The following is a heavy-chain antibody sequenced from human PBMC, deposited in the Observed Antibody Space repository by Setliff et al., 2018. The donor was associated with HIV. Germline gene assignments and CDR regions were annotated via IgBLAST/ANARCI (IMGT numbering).Heavy chain of an antibody. Sequence: ASVKVSCKASGYTFTNYGISWVRQAPGQGLEWTGWIRTYNGNTNYAQRLQGRVTMTTDTSTSTAYMELRSLRSDDTAVYYCARGRGSSAWFDPWGQGTLVTVSS. CDR1: GYTFTNYG. CDR3: ARGRGSSAWFDP. CDR2: IRTYNGNT. D-gene: IGHD3-10*01. J-gene: IGHJ5*02. V-gene: IGHV1-18*04.